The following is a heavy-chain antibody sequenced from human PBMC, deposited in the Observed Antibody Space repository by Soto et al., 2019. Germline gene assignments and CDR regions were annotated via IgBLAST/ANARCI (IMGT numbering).Heavy chain of an antibody. J-gene: IGHJ3*02. D-gene: IGHD1-1*01. V-gene: IGHV4-4*07. CDR3: ARERTYQLSGDDALDI. CDR1: GGSISNYY. Sequence: QVQLQESGPGLVRPSETLSLTCSVSGGSISNYYWDWIRQSAGKGLEWIGRIYTTGATDYNPSLRSRVTMSVDTSSNQISLKVTSVTAADTAMYYCARERTYQLSGDDALDIWGPGTMVTVSS. CDR2: IYTTGAT.